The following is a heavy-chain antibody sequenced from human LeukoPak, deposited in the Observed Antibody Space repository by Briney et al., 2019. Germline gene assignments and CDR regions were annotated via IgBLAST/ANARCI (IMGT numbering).Heavy chain of an antibody. J-gene: IGHJ4*02. V-gene: IGHV3-74*03. CDR1: GFTFSSSW. CDR2: INSDGSNT. Sequence: GGSLRLSCAASGFTFSSSWMHWVRQAPGKGLVWVSHINSDGSNTEYADSVKGRFTISRDNAKNTLSLQMNSLRAEDTAVYYCARGSPLGGNWGQGTLVTVSS. CDR3: ARGSPLGGN.